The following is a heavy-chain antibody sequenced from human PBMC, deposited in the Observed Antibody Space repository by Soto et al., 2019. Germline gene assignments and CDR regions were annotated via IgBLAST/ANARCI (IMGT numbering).Heavy chain of an antibody. CDR3: ARAMIGSLFDY. CDR2: IYYSGST. D-gene: IGHD3-22*01. V-gene: IGHV4-61*01. Sequence: SETLSLTCTVSGGSVSSGSYYWSWIRQPPGKGLEWIGYIYYSGSTNYNPSLKSRVTISVDTSKNQFSLKLSSVTAADTAVYYCARAMIGSLFDYWGLGTLVTVSS. CDR1: GGSVSSGSYY. J-gene: IGHJ4*02.